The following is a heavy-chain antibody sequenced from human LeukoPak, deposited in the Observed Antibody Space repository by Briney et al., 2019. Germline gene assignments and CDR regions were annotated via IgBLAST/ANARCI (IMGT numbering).Heavy chain of an antibody. CDR1: RSTFSSED. V-gene: IGHV3-23*01. Sequence: GGSLRPPCEPYRSTFSSEDMRWVRQAPGKGLEWVSAISGSGGSTYYADSVKGRFTISRDNSKNTLYLQMNSLRAEDTAVYYCAKDVDTAMVTGYFDYWGQGTLVTVSS. J-gene: IGHJ4*02. CDR3: AKDVDTAMVTGYFDY. CDR2: ISGSGGST. D-gene: IGHD5-18*01.